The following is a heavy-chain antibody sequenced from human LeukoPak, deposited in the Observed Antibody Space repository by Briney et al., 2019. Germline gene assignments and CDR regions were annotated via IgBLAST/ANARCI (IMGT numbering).Heavy chain of an antibody. D-gene: IGHD3-3*01. CDR1: GFTFSSYA. CDR3: ARDSVPADYDFWSGSGGYGMDV. V-gene: IGHV3-21*01. CDR2: ISSSSSYI. J-gene: IGHJ6*02. Sequence: GGSLRLSCAASGFTFSSYAMSWVRQAPGKGLEWVSSISSSSSYIYYADSVKGRFTISRDNAKNSLYLQMNSLRAEDTAVYYCARDSVPADYDFWSGSGGYGMDVWGQGTTVTVSS.